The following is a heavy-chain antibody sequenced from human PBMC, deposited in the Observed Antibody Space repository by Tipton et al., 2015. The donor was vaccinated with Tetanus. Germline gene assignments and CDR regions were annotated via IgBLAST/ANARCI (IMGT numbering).Heavy chain of an antibody. D-gene: IGHD5-18*01. V-gene: IGHV3-23*01. J-gene: IGHJ3*02. CDR1: GFTFSSYA. Sequence: SLRLSCAASGFTFSSYAMSWVRQAPGKGLEWVSAISGSGGSTYYADSVKGRFTISRDNSKNTLYLQMNSLRAEDTAVFYCAKGMVYSYGPNDAFDIWGQGTMLTVSS. CDR3: AKGMVYSYGPNDAFDI. CDR2: ISGSGGST.